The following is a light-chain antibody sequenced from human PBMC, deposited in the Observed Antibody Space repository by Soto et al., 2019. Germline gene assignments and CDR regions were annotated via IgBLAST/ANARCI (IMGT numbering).Light chain of an antibody. J-gene: IGKJ5*01. CDR2: GAS. CDR1: QSVSSSY. CDR3: QQYGSSPIT. V-gene: IGKV3-20*01. Sequence: EIVLPQSPGTLSLSPGERATLSCRASQSVSSSYLAWYQQKPGQATRLLIYGASSRATGIPDRFSGSGSGTHLTLTISRLEPEDVAVYYCQQYGSSPITFGQGTRLEIK.